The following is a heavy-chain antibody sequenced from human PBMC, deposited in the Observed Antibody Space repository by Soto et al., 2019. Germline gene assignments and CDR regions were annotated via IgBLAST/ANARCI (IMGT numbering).Heavy chain of an antibody. CDR1: GFTFSSYA. CDR3: ARDRHTLLWFGASPPHSLSYYGMDA. J-gene: IGHJ6*02. CDR2: ISYDGSNK. D-gene: IGHD3-10*01. Sequence: GGSLTLSCAASGFTFSSYAMHCVRQAPGKGRGWAAVISYDGSNKDYADSVKGRFTISRDNSKNSLYLQMNSLRDEDTAVYYCARDRHTLLWFGASPPHSLSYYGMDAWGQGTTVTVS. V-gene: IGHV3-30-3*01.